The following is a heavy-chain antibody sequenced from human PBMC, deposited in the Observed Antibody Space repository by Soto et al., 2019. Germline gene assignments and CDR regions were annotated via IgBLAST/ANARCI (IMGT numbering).Heavy chain of an antibody. CDR1: GFTFSSYA. D-gene: IGHD2-2*01. Sequence: GGSLRLSCSASGFTFSSYAMNWVRQAPGKGLEWVALISHDGINKYYADSVRGRFTISRDSSTNTLYLQMNSLRAADTAVYYCGRCTSTSCHLGSDYWGQGTLVTVSS. V-gene: IGHV3-30-3*01. CDR3: GRCTSTSCHLGSDY. CDR2: ISHDGINK. J-gene: IGHJ4*02.